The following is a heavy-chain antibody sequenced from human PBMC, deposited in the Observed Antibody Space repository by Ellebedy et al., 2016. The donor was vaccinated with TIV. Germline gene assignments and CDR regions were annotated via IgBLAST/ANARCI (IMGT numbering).Heavy chain of an antibody. V-gene: IGHV3-23*01. Sequence: GESLKISCAASGFPFSEYYMSWIRQAPGKGLEWVSAISGSGGDTYYADSVKGRFTISRDNSKNTLYLQMNSLRAEDTAVYYCARALVGWVTLDYWGQGTLVTVSS. CDR3: ARALVGWVTLDY. D-gene: IGHD2-21*02. CDR2: ISGSGGDT. J-gene: IGHJ4*02. CDR1: GFPFSEYY.